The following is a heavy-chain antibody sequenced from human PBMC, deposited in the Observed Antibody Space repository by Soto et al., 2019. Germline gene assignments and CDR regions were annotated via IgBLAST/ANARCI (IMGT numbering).Heavy chain of an antibody. CDR3: ARFGAAAAHDDN. D-gene: IGHD6-13*01. CDR2: IYYSGNP. Sequence: PSETLSLTCTVSGGSISSGDYFWSWIRQPPGKGLEWIGYIYYSGNPYYNPSLKSRVTISVDTSKNQFSLKLSSVTAADTAVYYCARFGAAAAHDDNWGRGVLVTVSS. CDR1: GGSISSGDYF. V-gene: IGHV4-30-4*01. J-gene: IGHJ4*01.